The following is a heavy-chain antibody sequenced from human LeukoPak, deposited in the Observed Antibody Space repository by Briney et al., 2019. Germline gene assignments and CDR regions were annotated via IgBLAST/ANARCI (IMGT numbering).Heavy chain of an antibody. CDR1: GGPISSYY. V-gene: IGHV4-59*12. CDR3: ARGRKWLNY. CDR2: IYYSGST. Sequence: PSETLYLTCTVSGGPISSYYWSWIRQPPGKGLEWIGYIYYSGSTNYNPSLKSRVTISVDTSKNQFSLKLSSVTAADTAVYYCARGRKWLNYWGQGTLVTVSS. J-gene: IGHJ4*02. D-gene: IGHD3-22*01.